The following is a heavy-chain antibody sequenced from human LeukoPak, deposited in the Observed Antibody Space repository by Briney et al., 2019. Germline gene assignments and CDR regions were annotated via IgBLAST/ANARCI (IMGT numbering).Heavy chain of an antibody. CDR1: GYTFTSYG. D-gene: IGHD6-13*01. Sequence: ASVKVSCKASGYTFTSYGISWVRQAPGQGLEWMGWISAYNGNTNYAQKLQGRVTMTTDTSTSTACMELRSLRSDDTAVYYCARDHLSRVAAAGVPSDWGQGTLVTVSS. CDR2: ISAYNGNT. V-gene: IGHV1-18*01. J-gene: IGHJ4*02. CDR3: ARDHLSRVAAAGVPSD.